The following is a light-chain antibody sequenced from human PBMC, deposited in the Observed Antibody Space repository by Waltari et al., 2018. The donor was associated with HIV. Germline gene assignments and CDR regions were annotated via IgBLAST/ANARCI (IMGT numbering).Light chain of an antibody. V-gene: IGKV1-33*01. Sequence: DIQMTQSPVFLSSYIGDSVTITCQASQDIRHHLNWYHQSLGKVPKLLIYDTSYLETGVSSRFSGRGSGTDFSLTISNLQPEDIGIFYCQQSHFLWTFGQGTKVEI. CDR3: QQSHFLWT. J-gene: IGKJ1*01. CDR1: QDIRHH. CDR2: DTS.